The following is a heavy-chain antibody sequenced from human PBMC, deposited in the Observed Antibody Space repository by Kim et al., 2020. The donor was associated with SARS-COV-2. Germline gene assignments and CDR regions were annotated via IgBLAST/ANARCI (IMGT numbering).Heavy chain of an antibody. CDR1: GYTFNTYA. V-gene: IGHV7-4-1*02. CDR2: INTNTGTP. Sequence: ASVKVSCKASGYTFNTYAMNWVRQAPGQGLEWMGWINTNTGTPTNAQGFPGRFVFSLDTSLSTAYLQISSLKAEDTAVYYCARDEKGSGWYAGYWGQGTLVTVSS. CDR3: ARDEKGSGWYAGY. D-gene: IGHD6-19*01. J-gene: IGHJ4*02.